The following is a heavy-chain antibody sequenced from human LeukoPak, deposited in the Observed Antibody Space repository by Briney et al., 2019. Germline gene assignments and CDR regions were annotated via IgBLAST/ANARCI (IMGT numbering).Heavy chain of an antibody. CDR2: INHSGST. Sequence: SETLSLTCAVYGGSFSGYYWSWIRQPPGKGLEWIGEINHSGSTNYNPSLKSRVTISVDTSKNQFSLKLSSVTAADTAVYYCAVYSSSWYRQYWGQGTLVTVSS. D-gene: IGHD6-13*01. CDR1: GGSFSGYY. V-gene: IGHV4-34*01. CDR3: AVYSSSWYRQY. J-gene: IGHJ4*02.